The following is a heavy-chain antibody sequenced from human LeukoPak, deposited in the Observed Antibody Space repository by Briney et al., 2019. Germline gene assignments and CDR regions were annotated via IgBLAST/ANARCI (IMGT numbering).Heavy chain of an antibody. D-gene: IGHD3-22*01. V-gene: IGHV3-21*01. CDR1: GVTVSNNY. J-gene: IGHJ4*02. Sequence: GGSLRLSCAVSGVTVSNNYVAWVRQAPGKGLEWVSSISSSSSYIYYADSVKGRFTISRDNAKNSLYLQMNSLRAEDTAVYYCARARYYYDSSGYFDYWGQGTLVTVSS. CDR2: ISSSSSYI. CDR3: ARARYYYDSSGYFDY.